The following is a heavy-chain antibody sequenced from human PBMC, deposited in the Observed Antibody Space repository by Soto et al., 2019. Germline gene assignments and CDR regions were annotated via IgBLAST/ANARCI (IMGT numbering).Heavy chain of an antibody. J-gene: IGHJ3*02. CDR3: ARHVQYYYDSSGQSWGAFDI. CDR2: IIPIFGTA. V-gene: IGHV1-69*13. D-gene: IGHD3-22*01. CDR1: GGTFSSYV. Sequence: ASVKVSCKASGGTFSSYVISWVRQAPGQGLEWMGGIIPIFGTANYAQKFQGRVTITADESTSTAYMELSSLRSEDTAVYYCARHVQYYYDSSGQSWGAFDIWGQGTMVTVSS.